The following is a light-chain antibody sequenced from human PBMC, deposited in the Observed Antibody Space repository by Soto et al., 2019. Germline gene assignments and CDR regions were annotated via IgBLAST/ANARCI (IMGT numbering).Light chain of an antibody. CDR1: QSVSSY. V-gene: IGKV3-11*01. J-gene: IGKJ4*01. CDR2: DAS. Sequence: EIVLTQSPATLSLSPGERATLSCRASQSVSSYFSWYQQTPVQSPMLLIDDASYRPTGIPARFSGSGSGTDSTLSISSLEHDDFAVYYCQLRSNWPPFTFGGGTKVEIK. CDR3: QLRSNWPPFT.